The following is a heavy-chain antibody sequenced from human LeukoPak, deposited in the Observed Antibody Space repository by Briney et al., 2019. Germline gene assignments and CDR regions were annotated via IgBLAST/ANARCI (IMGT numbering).Heavy chain of an antibody. CDR3: AGQIAVAGPYWYFDL. D-gene: IGHD6-19*01. CDR2: ISWNSGSI. Sequence: PGRSLRLSCAASGFTFDDYAMHWVRQAPGKGLEWVSRISWNSGSIGYADSVKGRFTISRDNAKNSLYLQMNSLRAEDTAVYYCAGQIAVAGPYWYFDLWGRGTLVTVSS. V-gene: IGHV3-9*01. J-gene: IGHJ2*01. CDR1: GFTFDDYA.